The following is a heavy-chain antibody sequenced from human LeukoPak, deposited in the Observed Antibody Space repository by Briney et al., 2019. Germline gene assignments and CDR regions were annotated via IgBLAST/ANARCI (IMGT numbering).Heavy chain of an antibody. CDR3: AKGRGRSWYPFDY. CDR2: ISGSGGST. J-gene: IGHJ4*02. CDR1: GFTFSSYA. V-gene: IGHV3-23*01. Sequence: GGSLRLSCAASGFTFSSYAMHWVRQAPGKGLEWVSAISGSGGSTYYADSVKGRFTISRDNSKNTLYLQMNSLRAEDTAVYYCAKGRGRSWYPFDYWGQGTLVTVSS. D-gene: IGHD6-13*01.